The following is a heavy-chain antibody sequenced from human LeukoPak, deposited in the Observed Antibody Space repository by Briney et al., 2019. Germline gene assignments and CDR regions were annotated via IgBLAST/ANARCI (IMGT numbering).Heavy chain of an antibody. D-gene: IGHD3-22*01. V-gene: IGHV3-33*01. CDR1: GFTFSSYG. J-gene: IGHJ3*02. Sequence: PGGSLRLSCAASGFTFSSYGMHWVRQAPGKGLERVAVIWYDGSNKYYADSVKGRFTISRDNSKNTLYLQMNSLRAEDTAVYYCARDAYYYDSSGYAGAFDIWGQGTMVTVSS. CDR2: IWYDGSNK. CDR3: ARDAYYYDSSGYAGAFDI.